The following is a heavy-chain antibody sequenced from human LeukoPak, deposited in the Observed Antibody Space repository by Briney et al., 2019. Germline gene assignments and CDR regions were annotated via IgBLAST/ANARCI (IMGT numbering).Heavy chain of an antibody. V-gene: IGHV3-23*01. J-gene: IGHJ4*02. D-gene: IGHD3-10*01. CDR3: AKRPRGNYLDPFDN. CDR2: ISGSGGST. CDR1: GFTFSSYA. Sequence: PGGSLRLSCAASGFTFSSYAMSWVRQAPGKGLEWVSGISGSGGSTYYADSVKGRFTISRDNSKNRLYLQMNSLRAEDTAVYYCAKRPRGNYLDPFDNWGQGTLVTVSS.